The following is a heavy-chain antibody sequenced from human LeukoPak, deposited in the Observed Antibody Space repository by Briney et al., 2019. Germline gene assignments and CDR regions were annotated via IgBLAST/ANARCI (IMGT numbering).Heavy chain of an antibody. D-gene: IGHD6-13*01. CDR1: GFTFSSYA. V-gene: IGHV3-11*05. CDR2: IPSTSSYT. J-gene: IGHJ4*02. Sequence: PEGSLRLSCAASGFTFSSYAMSWVRQAPGKGLEWVSYIPSTSSYTSYADSVKGRFTISRDNAKNSLYLQMNSLRAEDTAVYYCARAANTAAGTPTLAIDYWGQGTLVTVSS. CDR3: ARAANTAAGTPTLAIDY.